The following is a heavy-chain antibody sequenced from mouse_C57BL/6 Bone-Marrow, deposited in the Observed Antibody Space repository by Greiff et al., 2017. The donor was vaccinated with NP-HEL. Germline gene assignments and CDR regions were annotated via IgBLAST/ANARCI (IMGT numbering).Heavy chain of an antibody. CDR1: GYAFTNYL. CDR2: INPGSGGT. D-gene: IGHD2-4*01. Sequence: VMLVESGAELVRPGTSVKVSCKASGYAFTNYLIEWVKQRPGQGLEWIGVINPGSGGTNYNEKFKGKATLTADKSSSTAYIQLSSLTSEDSAVYFCARSIDYDGSWFAYWGQGTLVTVSA. J-gene: IGHJ3*01. V-gene: IGHV1-54*01. CDR3: ARSIDYDGSWFAY.